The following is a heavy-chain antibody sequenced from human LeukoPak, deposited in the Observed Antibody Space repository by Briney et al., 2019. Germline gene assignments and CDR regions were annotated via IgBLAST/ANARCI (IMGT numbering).Heavy chain of an antibody. CDR2: INPNSGGT. CDR1: GYXFTGYH. CDR3: AILRGYFDL. V-gene: IGHV1-2*02. Sequence: GASVKVSCKASGYXFTGYHIHWVRQAPGQGLEWMGWINPNSGGTNYAQKFQGRATMTRDTSISTAYMELSRLRSDDTAVYYYAILRGYFDLWGRGTLVTVSS. J-gene: IGHJ2*01.